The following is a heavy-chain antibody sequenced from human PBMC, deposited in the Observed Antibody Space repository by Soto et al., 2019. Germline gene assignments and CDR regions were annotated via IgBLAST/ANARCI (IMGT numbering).Heavy chain of an antibody. D-gene: IGHD4-4*01. J-gene: IGHJ4*02. CDR1: GFNFNDFY. V-gene: IGHV3-7*03. CDR2: LKPARRET. CDR3: AGWGGQDYNY. Sequence: EVQLVQSGGGLVQPGGALRLSRVSSGFNFNDFYMQRVRRAPGKGLERVANLKPARRETNYVESVKGRFTTSRDNAKNSLSLQMNTLRADDTAVYYCAGWGGQDYNYWGQGILVTVSS.